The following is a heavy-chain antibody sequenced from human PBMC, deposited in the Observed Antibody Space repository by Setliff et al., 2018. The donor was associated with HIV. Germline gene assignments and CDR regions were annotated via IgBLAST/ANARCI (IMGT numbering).Heavy chain of an antibody. D-gene: IGHD1-26*01. CDR2: INHRGNT. Sequence: SETLSLTCAVYGGPFDVHTWNWVRQAPGKRLECLADINHRGNTNLNPSLKGRLTIAVDTSRVQFSLRLKSVTAADSAAYVCARGQWASPGPGTHYLDVWSKGTSVTVSS. CDR3: ARGQWASPGPGTHYLDV. V-gene: IGHV4-34*01. J-gene: IGHJ6*03. CDR1: GGPFDVHT.